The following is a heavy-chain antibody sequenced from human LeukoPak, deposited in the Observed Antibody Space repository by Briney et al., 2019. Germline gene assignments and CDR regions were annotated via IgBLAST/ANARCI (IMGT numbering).Heavy chain of an antibody. V-gene: IGHV1-2*02. CDR3: ARDRARDIIDY. Sequence: ALVKVSCKASGYTFTGYYMHWVRQAPGQGLEWMGWINPNSGGTNYAQKFQGRVTMTRDTPISTAYMELSRLRSDDTAVYYCARDRARDIIDYWGQGTLVTVSS. CDR1: GYTFTGYY. D-gene: IGHD5-12*01. J-gene: IGHJ4*02. CDR2: INPNSGGT.